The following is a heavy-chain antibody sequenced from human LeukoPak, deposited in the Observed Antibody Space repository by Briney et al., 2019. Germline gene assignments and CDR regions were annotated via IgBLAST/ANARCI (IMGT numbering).Heavy chain of an antibody. J-gene: IGHJ4*02. CDR3: AKSQVTANWYYFHY. Sequence: GGSLRLSCAASGFTLSTYGMHWVRQAPGKGLEWVAVISSDGSNKFYADSVKGRFTISRDGSKNTLYLQMNSLRPDDTAVYFCAKSQVTANWYYFHYWGQGTLVTVSS. CDR1: GFTLSTYG. CDR2: ISSDGSNK. V-gene: IGHV3-30*18. D-gene: IGHD2-21*02.